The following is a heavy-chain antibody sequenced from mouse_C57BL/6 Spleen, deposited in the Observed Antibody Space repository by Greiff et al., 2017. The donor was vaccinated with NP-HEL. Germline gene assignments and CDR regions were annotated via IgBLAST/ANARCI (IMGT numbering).Heavy chain of an antibody. D-gene: IGHD1-1*01. Sequence: VQLQQSGPELVKPGASVKISCKASGYAFSSSWMNWVKQRPGKGLEWIGRIYPGDGDTNYNGKFKGKATLTADKSSSTAYMQLSSLTSEDSAVYFCARWGYYGSSYRYFDFWGTGTTVTVSS. CDR1: GYAFSSSW. CDR2: IYPGDGDT. J-gene: IGHJ1*03. V-gene: IGHV1-82*01. CDR3: ARWGYYGSSYRYFDF.